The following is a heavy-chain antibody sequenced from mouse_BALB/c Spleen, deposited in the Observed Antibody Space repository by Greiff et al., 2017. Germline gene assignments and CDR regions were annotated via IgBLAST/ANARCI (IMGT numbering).Heavy chain of an antibody. V-gene: IGHV5-6-2*01. CDR2: INSNGGST. D-gene: IGHD3-3*01. Sequence: EVMLVESGGGLVKPGGSLKLSCAASGFSFSSYYMSWVRQTPEKRLELVAAINSNGGSTYYPDTVKGRFTISRDNTKNTLYLQMSSLESEDTALYYCARQSARATWFDYWGQGTLVTVSA. CDR3: ARQSARATWFDY. CDR1: GFSFSSYY. J-gene: IGHJ3*01.